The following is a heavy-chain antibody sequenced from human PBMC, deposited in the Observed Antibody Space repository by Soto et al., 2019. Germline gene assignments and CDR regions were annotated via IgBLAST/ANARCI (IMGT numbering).Heavy chain of an antibody. CDR1: GYTFSRYS. V-gene: IGHV1-18*04. Sequence: ASVKVSCKASGYTFSRYSISWVRRAPGQGLEWMGWISGDSGKAHYSQKFQDRVTITADTSTNTVHMEMRSLRSDDTAVYYCARETGVVVIVKGEFEFWGQGTLVTVSS. CDR3: ARETGVVVIVKGEFEF. J-gene: IGHJ4*02. CDR2: ISGDSGKA. D-gene: IGHD3-3*01.